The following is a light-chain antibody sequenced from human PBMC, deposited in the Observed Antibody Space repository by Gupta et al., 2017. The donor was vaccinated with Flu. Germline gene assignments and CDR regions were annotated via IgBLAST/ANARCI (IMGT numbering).Light chain of an antibody. J-gene: IGLJ3*02. CDR1: SSDVGGYNY. Sequence: SSDVGGYNYVSWYQQHPGKAPKLIIYEVSNRPSGISYRFSGSKSGNTASLTISGLQGGDEADYYCSSYTSATALWLFGGGTKLTVL. CDR3: SSYTSATALWL. CDR2: EVS. V-gene: IGLV2-14*01.